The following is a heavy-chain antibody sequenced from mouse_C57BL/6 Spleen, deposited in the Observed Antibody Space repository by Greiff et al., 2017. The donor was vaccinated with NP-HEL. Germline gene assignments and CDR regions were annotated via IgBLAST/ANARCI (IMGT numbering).Heavy chain of an antibody. D-gene: IGHD1-1*01. V-gene: IGHV5-4*01. CDR2: ISDGGSYT. Sequence: EVKVEESGGGLVKPGGSLKLSCAASGFTFSSYAMSWVRQTPEKRLEWVATISDGGSYTYYPDNVKGRFTISRDNAKNNLYLQMSHLKSEDTAMYYCARDYYYGSSDYWGQGTTLTVSS. CDR3: ARDYYYGSSDY. CDR1: GFTFSSYA. J-gene: IGHJ2*01.